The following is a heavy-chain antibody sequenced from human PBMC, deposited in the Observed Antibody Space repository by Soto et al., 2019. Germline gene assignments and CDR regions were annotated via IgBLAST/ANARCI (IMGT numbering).Heavy chain of an antibody. CDR1: GGSISSSSYY. CDR3: AISDYGGNPGLGY. D-gene: IGHD4-17*01. J-gene: IGHJ4*02. Sequence: SETLSLTCTVSGGSISSSSYYWGWIRQPPGKGLEWIGSIYYSGSTYYNPSLKSRVTISVDTSKNQFSLKLSSVTAADTAVYYCAISDYGGNPGLGYWGQGTLVTVSS. V-gene: IGHV4-39*01. CDR2: IYYSGST.